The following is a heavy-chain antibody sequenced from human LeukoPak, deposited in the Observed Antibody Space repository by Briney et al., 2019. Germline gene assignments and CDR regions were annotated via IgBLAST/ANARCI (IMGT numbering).Heavy chain of an antibody. CDR3: VRDRYGDYSFDS. CDR2: ISGSADST. CDR1: GFTFSSYA. V-gene: IGHV3-23*01. Sequence: GGSLRLSCAASGFTFSSYAMNWVRQGPGKGLEWVSVISGSADSTNYADSVKGRFTISRDNSKTTLYLQMNSLRAEDTAIYYCVRDRYGDYSFDSWGQAILVTVSS. J-gene: IGHJ4*02. D-gene: IGHD4-17*01.